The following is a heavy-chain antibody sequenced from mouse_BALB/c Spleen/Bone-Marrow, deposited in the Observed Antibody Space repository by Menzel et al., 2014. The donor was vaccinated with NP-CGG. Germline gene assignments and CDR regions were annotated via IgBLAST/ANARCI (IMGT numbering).Heavy chain of an antibody. Sequence: VQLQQPGAELVKPGASVKLSCTASGFNIKDTYMHWVKQRPEQGLEWIGRIDPANGNTKYDPKFQGKATITADTSSNTAYLQLSSLTSEDTAAYYCALYYDYDVGYWGQGTTLTVSS. J-gene: IGHJ2*01. CDR3: ALYYDYDVGY. V-gene: IGHV14-3*02. CDR1: GFNIKDTY. CDR2: IDPANGNT. D-gene: IGHD2-4*01.